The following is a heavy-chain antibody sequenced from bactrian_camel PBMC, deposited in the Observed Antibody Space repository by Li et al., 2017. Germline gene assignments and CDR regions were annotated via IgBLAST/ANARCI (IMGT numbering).Heavy chain of an antibody. V-gene: IGHV3S59*01. D-gene: IGHD3*01. CDR1: EYASRMYC. CDR2: IARGGGST. Sequence: VQLVESGGGSVQVGGSLRLSCTASEYASRMYCMAWFRQAPGKEREAVAVIARGGGSTAYADSVKDRFTIFIDDTNDTLYLQMNNLKPEDTAMYYCALRLRGRGPRSPSP. J-gene: IGHJ4*01.